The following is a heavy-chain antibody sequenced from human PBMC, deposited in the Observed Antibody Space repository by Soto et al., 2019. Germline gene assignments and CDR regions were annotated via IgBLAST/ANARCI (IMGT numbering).Heavy chain of an antibody. CDR2: ISYDGSNK. J-gene: IGHJ3*02. V-gene: IGHV3-30*03. CDR1: GFTLSSYG. D-gene: IGHD2-21*02. CDR3: VRSIRVRGGDCYSCGAFDI. Sequence: GGSLRLSCAASGFTLSSYGVRWVRQAPGKGLEWVAVISYDGSNKYYADSVKGRFTISRDNSKNTLYLQMNSLRAEDTAVYYCVRSIRVRGGDCYSCGAFDIWGQGTMVTVSS.